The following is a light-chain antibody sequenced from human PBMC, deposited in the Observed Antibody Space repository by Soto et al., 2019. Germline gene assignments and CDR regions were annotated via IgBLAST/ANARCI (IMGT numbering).Light chain of an antibody. V-gene: IGKV1-12*01. CDR3: QQANSFPRVT. Sequence: DIQMTQSPSSVSASVGDRVTITCRASQGIASWLARYQQKPGKAPNLLIYAASSLQSGVPSRFSGSGSGTDFTLTISSLQPEDFATYYCQQANSFPRVTFGPGTKVDIK. CDR2: AAS. CDR1: QGIASW. J-gene: IGKJ3*01.